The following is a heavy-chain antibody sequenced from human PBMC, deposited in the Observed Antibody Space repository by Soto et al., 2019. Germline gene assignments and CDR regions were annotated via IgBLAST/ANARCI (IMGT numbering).Heavy chain of an antibody. J-gene: IGHJ4*02. Sequence: QVQLVESGGGVVPPGRSLRLSCAASGFTFSSHSIQWVRQAPGKGLEWVAVISYDGSIKYYADSVKGRFTISRDNSKNTAYLQMNSLRAEDTAVFYCAREWSTSGDLDYWGQGTLVIVSS. V-gene: IGHV3-30-3*01. CDR1: GFTFSSHS. D-gene: IGHD3-10*01. CDR3: AREWSTSGDLDY. CDR2: ISYDGSIK.